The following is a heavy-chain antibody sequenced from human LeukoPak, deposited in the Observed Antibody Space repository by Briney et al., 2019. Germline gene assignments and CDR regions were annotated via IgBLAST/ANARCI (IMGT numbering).Heavy chain of an antibody. D-gene: IGHD6-19*01. V-gene: IGHV3-30*18. CDR2: ISYDGSNK. J-gene: IGHJ3*02. CDR1: GFTLSSYG. Sequence: GRSLRLSCVASGFTLSSYGMHWVRQAPGKGLEWVAVISYDGSNKYFADSVKGRFTISRDNSKNTLYLQMNSLRAEDTAVYYCAKDSGIAVAGTLRAFDIWGQGTMVTVSS. CDR3: AKDSGIAVAGTLRAFDI.